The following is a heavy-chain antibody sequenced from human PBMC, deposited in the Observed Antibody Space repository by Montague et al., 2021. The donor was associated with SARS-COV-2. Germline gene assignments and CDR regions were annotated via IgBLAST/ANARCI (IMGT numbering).Heavy chain of an antibody. J-gene: IGHJ6*02. D-gene: IGHD4-17*01. CDR2: INHSGRT. V-gene: IGHV4-34*01. CDR3: ARGTTVTTFYYYYYGMDV. CDR1: GGSFSGYY. Sequence: SETRSLTCAVYGGSFSGYYWSWVRQPPGKGLEWIGEINHSGRTNYNPSXXSRVTISVDTSKNQFSLKLSSVTAADTAVYYCARGTTVTTFYYYYYGMDVWGQGTTITVSS.